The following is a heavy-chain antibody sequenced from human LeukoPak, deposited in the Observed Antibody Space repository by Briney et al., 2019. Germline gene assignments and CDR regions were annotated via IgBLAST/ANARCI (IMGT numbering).Heavy chain of an antibody. J-gene: IGHJ3*02. V-gene: IGHV3-48*04. D-gene: IGHD4-23*01. CDR2: ISSSSSTI. CDR3: ARDDGGNLNDAFDI. Sequence: GGSLRLSCAASGFTFSSYSMNWVRQAPGKGLEWVSYISSSSSTIYYADSVKGRFTISRDNAKNSLYLQMNSLRAEDTAVYYCARDDGGNLNDAFDIWGQGTMVTVSS. CDR1: GFTFSSYS.